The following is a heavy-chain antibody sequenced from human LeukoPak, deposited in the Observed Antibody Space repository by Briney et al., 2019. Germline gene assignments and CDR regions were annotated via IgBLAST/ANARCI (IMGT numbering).Heavy chain of an antibody. CDR2: IGGSDGST. Sequence: GGSLRLSCAASGFTFSSYAMSWVRQAPEKGLEWVSTIGGSDGSTDYADSVKGRFTISRDNFKNTLYLQMNSLRDEDTAVYYCARRIGGANNFDYWGQGTLVTVSS. CDR1: GFTFSSYA. CDR3: ARRIGGANNFDY. J-gene: IGHJ4*02. V-gene: IGHV3-23*01. D-gene: IGHD1-26*01.